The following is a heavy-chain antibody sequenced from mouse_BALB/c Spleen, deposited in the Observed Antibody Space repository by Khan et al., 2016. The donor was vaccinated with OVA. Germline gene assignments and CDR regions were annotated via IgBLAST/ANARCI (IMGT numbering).Heavy chain of an antibody. CDR2: ISHGGSSA. CDR3: TRPSTTEYDYGMDY. D-gene: IGHD1-1*01. J-gene: IGHJ4*01. V-gene: IGHV5-12-2*01. Sequence: DVMLVESGGGLVQPGGSLKLSCAASGFTFSSYTMSWVRQTPDKRLEWVAFISHGGSSAYYPDTVKGRFTSSRDNAKNTLYLQMSRLKAEDTAMYYCTRPSTTEYDYGMDYWGQGTSVTVSS. CDR1: GFTFSSYT.